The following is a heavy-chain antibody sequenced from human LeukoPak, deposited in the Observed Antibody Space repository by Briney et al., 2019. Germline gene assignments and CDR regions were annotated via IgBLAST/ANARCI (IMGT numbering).Heavy chain of an antibody. Sequence: SETLSLTCSVSGGSISSYYWGWIRQPPGKGLEWIGSIYYSGSTYYNPSLKSRVTISVDTSKNQFSLKLSSVTAADTAVYYCARDHSGVSGTFDPWGQGTLVTVSS. CDR2: IYYSGST. CDR1: GGSISSYY. V-gene: IGHV4-39*07. J-gene: IGHJ5*02. CDR3: ARDHSGVSGTFDP. D-gene: IGHD4-23*01.